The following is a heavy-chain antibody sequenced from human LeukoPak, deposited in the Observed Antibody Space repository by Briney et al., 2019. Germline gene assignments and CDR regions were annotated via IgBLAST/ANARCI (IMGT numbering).Heavy chain of an antibody. CDR2: ISAYNGNT. Sequence: VASVKVSCKASGYTFTSYGISWVRQAPGQGLEWMGWISAYNGNTNHAQKLQGRVTMTTDTSTSTAYMELRSLRSDDTAVYYCATRPEEYYYDMYGMDVWGQGTTVTVSS. CDR3: ATRPEEYYYDMYGMDV. J-gene: IGHJ6*02. V-gene: IGHV1-18*01. D-gene: IGHD3-22*01. CDR1: GYTFTSYG.